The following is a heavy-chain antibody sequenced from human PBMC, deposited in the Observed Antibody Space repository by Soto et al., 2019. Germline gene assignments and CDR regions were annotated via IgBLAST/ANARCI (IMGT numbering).Heavy chain of an antibody. CDR2: ITYSGSPI. D-gene: IGHD6-6*01. Sequence: EVQLVESGGGLVQPGGSLRLSCAASGFPFSTYSMNWVRQAPGKGLEWISYITYSGSPIYYADSVKGRFTISGDNAKDSLYLQMNSLRDDDTAMYYCATGGTSSPLADWCQGTLVTVSS. V-gene: IGHV3-48*02. CDR1: GFPFSTYS. J-gene: IGHJ4*02. CDR3: ATGGTSSPLAD.